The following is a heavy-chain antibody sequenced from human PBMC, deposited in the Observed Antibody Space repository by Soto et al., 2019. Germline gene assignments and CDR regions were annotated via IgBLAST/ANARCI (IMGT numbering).Heavy chain of an antibody. CDR3: AMYYYASNGYYSGHSYGMDV. D-gene: IGHD3-22*01. J-gene: IGHJ6*02. Sequence: GEALKISCKGSGYIFNSYWIGWVREMPGKGLGWVGIIYPGDSYTRYSPSYQGHVPISADKTISTAYLQWSSPKASDIAMYYCAMYYYASNGYYSGHSYGMDVWGQGTTVTVSS. CDR2: IYPGDSYT. V-gene: IGHV5-51*01. CDR1: GYIFNSYW.